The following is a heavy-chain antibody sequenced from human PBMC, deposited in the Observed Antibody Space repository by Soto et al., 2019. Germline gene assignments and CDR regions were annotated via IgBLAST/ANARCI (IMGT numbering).Heavy chain of an antibody. D-gene: IGHD3-9*01. CDR2: IIPILGIA. CDR1: GGTFSSYT. J-gene: IGHJ3*02. V-gene: IGHV1-69*02. Sequence: SVKVSCKASGGTFSSYTISWVRQAPGQGLEWMGRIIPILGIANYAQKFQGRVTITADKSTSTAYMELNSLRSEDTAVYYCATHHYDILTGYYDDAFDIWGQGTMVTVSS. CDR3: ATHHYDILTGYYDDAFDI.